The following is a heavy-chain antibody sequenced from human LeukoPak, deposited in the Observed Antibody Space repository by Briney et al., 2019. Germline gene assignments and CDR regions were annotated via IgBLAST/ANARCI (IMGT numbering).Heavy chain of an antibody. CDR2: ISYDGSNE. D-gene: IGHD3-16*02. CDR1: GFTFGSYG. V-gene: IGHV3-30*18. Sequence: GRSLRLSCVASGFTFGSYGMHWVRQAPGKGLEWVAFISYDGSNENIADSVKGRFIISRDNSKNTLYLQMNSLRAEDTAVYYCAKGPAPRLGEFSYHALVDYWGQGTLATVSS. J-gene: IGHJ4*02. CDR3: AKGPAPRLGEFSYHALVDY.